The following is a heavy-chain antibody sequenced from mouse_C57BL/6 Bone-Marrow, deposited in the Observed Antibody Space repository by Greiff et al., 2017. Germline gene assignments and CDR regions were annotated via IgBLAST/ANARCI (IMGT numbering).Heavy chain of an antibody. Sequence: EVQLQQSGAELVRPGASVTLSCTASGFNINDDYMHWVKQRPEQGLEWIGWIDPETGDTAYASKFQGKATITADTSSNTAYLQLSSLTSEDAAVYYCTTYYGSPFAYWGQGTLVTVSA. CDR3: TTYYGSPFAY. CDR1: GFNINDDY. J-gene: IGHJ3*01. CDR2: IDPETGDT. V-gene: IGHV14-4*01. D-gene: IGHD1-1*01.